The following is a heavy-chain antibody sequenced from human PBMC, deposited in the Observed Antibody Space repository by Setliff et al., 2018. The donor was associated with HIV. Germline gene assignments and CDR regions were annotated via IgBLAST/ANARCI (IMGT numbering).Heavy chain of an antibody. V-gene: IGHV4-39*07. CDR2: ISDSATT. CDR3: ARGKHDFSNYGSSDYLYYMDV. D-gene: IGHD4-4*01. Sequence: PSETLSLTCAVSGGAITNSRHYWVWIRQSPGKGLEWIGTRISDSATTSVNPSLKSRVTISLDTSKKQFSLKVISVTAADTAIYYCARGKHDFSNYGSSDYLYYMDVWGKGTTVTVSS. J-gene: IGHJ6*03. CDR1: GGAITNSRHY.